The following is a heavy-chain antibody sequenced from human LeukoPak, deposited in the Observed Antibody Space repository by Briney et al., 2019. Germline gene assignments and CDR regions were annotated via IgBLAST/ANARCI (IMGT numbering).Heavy chain of an antibody. Sequence: GGSLRLSCAASGFTFSSYGMHWVRQAPGKGLEWVAVISYDGSNKYYADSVKGRFTISRDNAKNSLYLQMNSLRAEDTAVYYCARHYDSSGYIRFARHYYFDYWGQGTLVTVSS. CDR3: ARHYDSSGYIRFARHYYFDY. D-gene: IGHD3-22*01. CDR2: ISYDGSNK. CDR1: GFTFSSYG. V-gene: IGHV3-30*03. J-gene: IGHJ4*02.